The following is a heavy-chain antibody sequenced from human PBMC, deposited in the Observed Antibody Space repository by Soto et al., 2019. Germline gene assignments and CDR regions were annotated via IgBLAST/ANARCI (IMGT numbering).Heavy chain of an antibody. CDR3: ASWLGLGRGPSRRRNYYGSGSYYNGYYYYGMDV. CDR1: GGSFSCYY. Sequence: SETLSLTCAVYGGSFSCYYWIWIRQPPGKGLEWIGEINHSGSTNYNPSLKSRVTISVDTSKNQFSLKLSSVTAADTAVYYRASWLGLGRGPSRRRNYYGSGSYYNGYYYYGMDVWGQGTTVTVSS. V-gene: IGHV4-34*01. CDR2: INHSGST. J-gene: IGHJ6*02. D-gene: IGHD3-10*01.